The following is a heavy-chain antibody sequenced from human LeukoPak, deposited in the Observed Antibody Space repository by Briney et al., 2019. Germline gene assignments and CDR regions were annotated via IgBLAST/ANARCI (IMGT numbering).Heavy chain of an antibody. CDR3: ARAGIAVAGIYY. CDR1: GYTFIGYY. Sequence: ASVKVSCKSSGYTFIGYYMNWVRQAPGQGLEWMGWISGYNGNTNYAQKLQGRVTMTTDTSTSTAYMELRSLTSDDTAMYYCARAGIAVAGIYYWGQGTLVTVSS. V-gene: IGHV1-18*04. D-gene: IGHD6-19*01. J-gene: IGHJ4*02. CDR2: ISGYNGNT.